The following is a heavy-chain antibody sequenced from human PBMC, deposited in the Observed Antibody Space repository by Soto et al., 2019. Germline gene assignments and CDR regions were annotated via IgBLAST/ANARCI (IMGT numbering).Heavy chain of an antibody. V-gene: IGHV3-30*18. J-gene: IGHJ3*02. CDR3: AKAMVVVTAISGGGGFDK. D-gene: IGHD2-21*02. CDR2: ISYDGSNK. Sequence: GGSLRLSCAASGFTFISYGMHWVRQAPGKGLEWVAVISYDGSNKYCADSVKGRFTISRDNSKNTLYLQMNSLRAEDTAAYYCAKAMVVVTAISGGGGFDKWGQGTLVTVSS. CDR1: GFTFISYG.